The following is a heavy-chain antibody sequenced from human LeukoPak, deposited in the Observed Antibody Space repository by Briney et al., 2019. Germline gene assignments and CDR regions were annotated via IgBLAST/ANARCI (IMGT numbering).Heavy chain of an antibody. CDR2: INPNSGGT. V-gene: IGHV1-2*02. Sequence: ASVKVSCKASGYTFTGYYMHWVRQAPGQGLEWMGWINPNSGGTNYAQKFQGRVTITRNTSISTAYMELSSLRSEDTAVYYCARGISRRVDYWGQGTLATVSS. J-gene: IGHJ4*02. CDR3: ARGISRRVDY. CDR1: GYTFTGYY. D-gene: IGHD2-21*01.